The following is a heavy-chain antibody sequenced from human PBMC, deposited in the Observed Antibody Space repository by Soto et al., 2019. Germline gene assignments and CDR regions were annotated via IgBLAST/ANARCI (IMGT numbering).Heavy chain of an antibody. Sequence: QVQLVQSGAEVKKPGSSVKVSCKASGGTFSSYAISWVRQAPGQGLEWMGGIIPIFGTGNYAQKFQGRVMITADECTSTAYKELSSLRSEDTAVYYCARVIAAAGTDYYFDYWGQGTLVTVSS. V-gene: IGHV1-69*01. CDR3: ARVIAAAGTDYYFDY. CDR1: GGTFSSYA. CDR2: IIPIFGTG. D-gene: IGHD6-13*01. J-gene: IGHJ4*02.